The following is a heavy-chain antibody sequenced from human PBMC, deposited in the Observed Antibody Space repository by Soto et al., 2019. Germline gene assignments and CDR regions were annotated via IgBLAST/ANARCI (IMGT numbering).Heavy chain of an antibody. CDR3: XXXXXXXSSGYHLDY. Sequence: QLQLQESGPGLAKPSETLSLTCTVSGGSISSTSSYWAWIRQPPGKGLEWVGSIYYLGNTYYNPSLGSRVTISVDTSKNPFXXXXXXXXXXXXXXXXXXXXXXXXSSGYHLDYWSQGTLVTVSS. J-gene: IGHJ4*02. CDR1: GGSISSTSSY. D-gene: IGHD3-22*01. V-gene: IGHV4-39*01. CDR2: IYYLGNT.